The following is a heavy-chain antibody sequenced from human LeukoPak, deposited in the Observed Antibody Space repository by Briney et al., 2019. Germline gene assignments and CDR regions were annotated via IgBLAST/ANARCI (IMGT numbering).Heavy chain of an antibody. J-gene: IGHJ4*02. CDR1: GDTFSVYH. V-gene: IGHV1-2*02. D-gene: IGHD5-24*01. CDR2: FNGNGDGT. CDR3: ARDPLDGNYFFDY. Sequence: ASVKVSCKPSGDTFSVYHIHWVRQAPGQGLEWMGWFNGNGDGTKYAQKFQGRVTMTRDTSTGTDYMELTRLISDDTAVYYCARDPLDGNYFFDYWGQGTLVTVAS.